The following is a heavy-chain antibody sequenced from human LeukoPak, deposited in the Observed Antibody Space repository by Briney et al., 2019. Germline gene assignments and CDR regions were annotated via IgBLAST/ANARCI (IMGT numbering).Heavy chain of an antibody. CDR2: INPDSGGT. CDR3: ARDLGDDSHIVVINRDYLDS. CDR1: GYSFIGYY. J-gene: IGHJ4*02. D-gene: IGHD3-22*01. Sequence: ASVKVSCKASGYSFIGYYMHWARQAPGQGLEWMGWINPDSGGTNYVQKFQGRVTLTRDTSINTAYMELSGLTSDDTAIYYCARDLGDDSHIVVINRDYLDSWGQGTQVTVSS. V-gene: IGHV1-2*02.